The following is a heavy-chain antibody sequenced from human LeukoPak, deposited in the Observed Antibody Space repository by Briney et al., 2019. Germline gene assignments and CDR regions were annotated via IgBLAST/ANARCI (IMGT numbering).Heavy chain of an antibody. Sequence: GGSLRLSCAASGFTVSSNYMSWVRQAPGKGLEWVSVIYSGGSTYYADSVKGRFTISRDNSKNTLYLQMNSLRAEDTAVYYCARDSGGVGATMEFDYWGQGTLVTVSS. V-gene: IGHV3-53*01. D-gene: IGHD1-26*01. CDR3: ARDSGGVGATMEFDY. J-gene: IGHJ4*02. CDR1: GFTVSSNY. CDR2: IYSGGST.